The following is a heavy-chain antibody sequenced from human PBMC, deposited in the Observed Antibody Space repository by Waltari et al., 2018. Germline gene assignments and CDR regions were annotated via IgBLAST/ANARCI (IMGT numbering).Heavy chain of an antibody. CDR3: ASSSQYSSSWYGPFDY. Sequence: QVQLQQWGAGLLKPSETLSLTCAVYGGSFSGYYWRWIRQPPGKGLEWIGEINHSGSTNYNPSLKSRVTISVDTSKNQFSLKLSSVTAADTAVYYCASSSQYSSSWYGPFDYWGQGTLVTVSS. CDR1: GGSFSGYY. CDR2: INHSGST. V-gene: IGHV4-34*01. J-gene: IGHJ4*02. D-gene: IGHD6-13*01.